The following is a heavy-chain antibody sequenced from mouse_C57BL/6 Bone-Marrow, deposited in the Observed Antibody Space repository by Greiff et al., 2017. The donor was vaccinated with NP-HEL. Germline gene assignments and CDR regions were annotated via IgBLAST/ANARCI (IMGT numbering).Heavy chain of an antibody. J-gene: IGHJ4*01. CDR2: INPNNGGT. Sequence: EVQLQQSGPELVKPGASVKISCKASGYTFTDYYMNWVKQSHGKSLEWIGDINPNNGGTSYNQKFKGKATLTVDKSSSTAYMELRSLTSEDSAVYYCASYDGYYFYAMDYWGQGTSVTVSS. CDR1: GYTFTDYY. V-gene: IGHV1-26*01. CDR3: ASYDGYYFYAMDY. D-gene: IGHD2-3*01.